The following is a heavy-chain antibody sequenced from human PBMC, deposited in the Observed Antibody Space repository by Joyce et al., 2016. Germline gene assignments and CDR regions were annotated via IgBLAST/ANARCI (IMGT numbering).Heavy chain of an antibody. CDR1: GGSISSAHW. J-gene: IGHJ5*01. D-gene: IGHD5-12*01. V-gene: IGHV4-4*02. Sequence: QVQLQESGPGLVKPSGTLSLTCAVSGGSISSAHWWSWVRQPPGKGLEWIGEIYLGGSTTYNPSLKSRVTISVDKSKNQLSLKMNSVTAADTAVYYCARNGAYSQDSWGQGTVVTVSS. CDR2: IYLGGST. CDR3: ARNGAYSQDS.